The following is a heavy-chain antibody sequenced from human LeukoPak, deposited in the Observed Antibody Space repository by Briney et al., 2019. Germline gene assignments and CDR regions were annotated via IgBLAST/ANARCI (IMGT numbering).Heavy chain of an antibody. V-gene: IGHV4-34*01. D-gene: IGHD2-2*01. CDR1: GGSFSGYY. Sequence: SETLSLTCAVYGGSFSGYYWSWIRQPPGKGLEWIGEINHSGSTNFNPYLKSRVTISVETSTNQFSLKLRSVTAADTAVYYCARGRDIVVVPAAMDSDVWGQGTTVTVSS. CDR2: INHSGST. CDR3: ARGRDIVVVPAAMDSDV. J-gene: IGHJ6*02.